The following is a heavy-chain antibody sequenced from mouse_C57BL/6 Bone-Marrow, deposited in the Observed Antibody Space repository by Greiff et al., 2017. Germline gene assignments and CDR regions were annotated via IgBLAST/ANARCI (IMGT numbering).Heavy chain of an antibody. CDR1: GFNIKNTY. D-gene: IGHD1-1*01. J-gene: IGHJ1*03. CDR3: ARGYGSSYWYFDV. Sequence: VQLKQSVAELVRPGASVKLSCTASGFNIKNTYMHWVKQRPEQGLEWIGRIDPANGNTKYAPKFQGKATITADTSSNTAYLQLSSLTSEDTAIYYGARGYGSSYWYFDVWGTGTTVTVSS. V-gene: IGHV14-3*01. CDR2: IDPANGNT.